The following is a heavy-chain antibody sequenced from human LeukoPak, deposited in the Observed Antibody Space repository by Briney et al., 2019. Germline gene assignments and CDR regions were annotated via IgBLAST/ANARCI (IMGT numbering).Heavy chain of an antibody. J-gene: IGHJ6*02. Sequence: SETLSLTCTVSGASINSYYWSWIRPPAGKGLEWIGHIYTSGRTNFNPSLKSRVSMSVDTSKNQFSLKLSSVTAADTAVYYCARRAANYYGMDVWGQGTTVTVSS. CDR3: ARRAANYYGMDV. CDR2: IYTSGRT. D-gene: IGHD6-13*01. V-gene: IGHV4-4*07. CDR1: GASINSYY.